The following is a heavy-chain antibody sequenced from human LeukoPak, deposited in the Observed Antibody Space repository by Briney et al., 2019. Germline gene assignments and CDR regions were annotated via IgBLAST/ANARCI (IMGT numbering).Heavy chain of an antibody. D-gene: IGHD3-9*01. Sequence: PSETLSLTCTVSGDSISNYFWNWIRQPAGKGLQWIGRFYPSGSTNYNSSLKSRLTMSVDTSKNQFSLRLTSVTAADTAVYYCVREKRYQFYYMDVWGKGTPVTVSS. CDR3: VREKRYQFYYMDV. J-gene: IGHJ6*03. CDR2: FYPSGST. CDR1: GDSISNYF. V-gene: IGHV4-4*07.